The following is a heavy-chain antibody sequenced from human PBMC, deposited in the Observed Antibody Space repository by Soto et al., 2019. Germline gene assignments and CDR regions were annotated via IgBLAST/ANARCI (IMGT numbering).Heavy chain of an antibody. Sequence: QAGGSLRLSCAASGFTFSSYAMSWVRQAPGKGLEWVSAISGSGGSTYYADSVKGRFTISRDNSKNTLYLQMNSLRAEDTAVYYCAKDLHDFWSGTTPNDYWGQGTLVTVSS. CDR1: GFTFSSYA. CDR3: AKDLHDFWSGTTPNDY. V-gene: IGHV3-23*01. D-gene: IGHD3-3*01. J-gene: IGHJ4*02. CDR2: ISGSGGST.